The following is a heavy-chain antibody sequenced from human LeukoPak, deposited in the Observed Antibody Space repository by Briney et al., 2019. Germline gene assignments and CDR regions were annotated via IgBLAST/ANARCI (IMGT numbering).Heavy chain of an antibody. J-gene: IGHJ4*02. V-gene: IGHV1-2*02. Sequence: ASVKVSCKASGYTFTENYIHGVRQAPGQGLEWMGLINPYTGAANYTQNFQGRVTMTRDTSVSTAYMHLSGLRSDDTAVYYCARGKSGYSPWGQGTPVTVSS. CDR3: ARGKSGYSP. CDR2: INPYTGAA. D-gene: IGHD3-22*01. CDR1: GYTFTENY.